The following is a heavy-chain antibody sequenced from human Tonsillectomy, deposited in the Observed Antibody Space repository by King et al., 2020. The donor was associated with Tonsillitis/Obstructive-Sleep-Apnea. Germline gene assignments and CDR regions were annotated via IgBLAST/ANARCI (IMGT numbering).Heavy chain of an antibody. CDR3: AKNYYGSGSLPVVDY. CDR1: GFTFNTYA. J-gene: IGHJ4*02. V-gene: IGHV3-30*04. CDR2: ISYDGSNK. D-gene: IGHD3-10*01. Sequence: QLVQSGGGVVQPGRSLRLSCAASGFTFNTYAVHWVRQAPGKGLEWVAVISYDGSNKYYADSVKGRFTISRDNSKNTLYLQMNSLRAEDTAVYYCAKNYYGSGSLPVVDYWGQGTLVTVSS.